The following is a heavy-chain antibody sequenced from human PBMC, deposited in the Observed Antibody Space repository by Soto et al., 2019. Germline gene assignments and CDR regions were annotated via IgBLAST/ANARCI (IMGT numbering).Heavy chain of an antibody. D-gene: IGHD3-9*01. CDR1: GGSIISGGYS. CDR3: ARVRITIFAFDI. V-gene: IGHV4-30-2*01. Sequence: SETLSLTCAVSGGSIISGGYSWSWIRQPPGKGLEWIGYIYHSGSTYYNPSLKSRVTISVDRSKNQFSLKLSSVTAADTAVYYCARVRITIFAFDIWGQGTMVTVSS. CDR2: IYHSGST. J-gene: IGHJ3*02.